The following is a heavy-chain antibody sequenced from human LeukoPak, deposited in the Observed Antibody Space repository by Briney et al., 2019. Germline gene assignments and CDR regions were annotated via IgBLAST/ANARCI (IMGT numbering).Heavy chain of an antibody. V-gene: IGHV1-2*06. CDR2: INPNRGGT. CDR3: AREYGNWFDP. CDR1: GYTFTAYY. D-gene: IGHD4-17*01. Sequence: ASVKVSCKASGYTFTAYYMHWVRQAPRQGLEWMGRINPNRGGTNYAQKFQGRVTMTRDASISTAYMELSRLTSDDTAVYYCAREYGNWFDPWGQGTLVTVSS. J-gene: IGHJ5*02.